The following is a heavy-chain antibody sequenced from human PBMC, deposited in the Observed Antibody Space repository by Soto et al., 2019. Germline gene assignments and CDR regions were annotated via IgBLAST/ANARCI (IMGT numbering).Heavy chain of an antibody. J-gene: IGHJ4*02. Sequence: QVPLVQSGAEVKKPGASVKVSCKASGYTFTSYAMHWVRQAPGQRLEWMGWINAGNGNTKYSQKFQGRVTITRDTSARTAYMELSSLRSEDTAVYYCARPRKGVVIREYYFDYWGQGTLVTVSS. CDR2: INAGNGNT. D-gene: IGHD3-3*01. CDR3: ARPRKGVVIREYYFDY. CDR1: GYTFTSYA. V-gene: IGHV1-3*01.